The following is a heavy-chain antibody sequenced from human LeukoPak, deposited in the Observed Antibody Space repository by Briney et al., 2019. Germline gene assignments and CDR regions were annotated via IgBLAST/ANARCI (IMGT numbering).Heavy chain of an antibody. Sequence: GGSLRLSCAASGFTFSSYAMSWVRQAPGKGLEWVSAISGSGDSTYYADSVKGRFTISRDNSKNTLYLQMNSLRAEDTAVYYCAKGTLKYSSNWFDPWGQGTLVTVSS. D-gene: IGHD6-6*01. CDR3: AKGTLKYSSNWFDP. V-gene: IGHV3-23*01. CDR1: GFTFSSYA. CDR2: ISGSGDST. J-gene: IGHJ5*02.